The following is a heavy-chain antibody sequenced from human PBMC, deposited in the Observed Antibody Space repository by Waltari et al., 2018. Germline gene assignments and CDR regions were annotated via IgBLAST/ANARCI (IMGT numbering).Heavy chain of an antibody. J-gene: IGHJ3*02. Sequence: QVQLVQSGAEVKKPGASVKVSCKASGYTFTGYYMHWVRQAPGQGLEWMGRINPNRGGTNYAQKFQGRVTMTRDTSISTAYMELSRLRSDDTAVYYCARDPGGSGALDIWGQGTMVTVSS. CDR2: INPNRGGT. CDR3: ARDPGGSGALDI. CDR1: GYTFTGYY. V-gene: IGHV1-2*06. D-gene: IGHD6-25*01.